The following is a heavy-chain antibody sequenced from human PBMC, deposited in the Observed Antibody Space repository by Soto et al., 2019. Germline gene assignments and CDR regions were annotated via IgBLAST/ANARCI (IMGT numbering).Heavy chain of an antibody. CDR2: ISYDGSKK. D-gene: IGHD3-3*01. J-gene: IGHJ3*02. CDR1: GFTFSSYG. Sequence: QVQLVESGGGVVQPGRSLRLSCAASGFTFSSYGMHWVRQAPGKGLEWVAVISYDGSKKYYADSVKGRFTSSRDNSKNTLYLEMNGVSADDTAVYYCAKVGVVIITHDAFDIWGQGTMVTVSS. V-gene: IGHV3-30*18. CDR3: AKVGVVIITHDAFDI.